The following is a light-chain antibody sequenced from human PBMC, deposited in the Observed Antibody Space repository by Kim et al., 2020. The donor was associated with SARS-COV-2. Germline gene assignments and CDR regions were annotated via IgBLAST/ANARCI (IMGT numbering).Light chain of an antibody. CDR3: QKYNRAPWT. V-gene: IGKV1-27*01. CDR1: QDIANS. Sequence: AAVGDRVTITCRASQDIANSLAWYQQKPGKVPQVLIYAESTRQAGVPSRFSGSGSGTEFTLTIGSLQTEDVATYYCQKYNRAPWTFGPGTKVDIK. J-gene: IGKJ1*01. CDR2: AES.